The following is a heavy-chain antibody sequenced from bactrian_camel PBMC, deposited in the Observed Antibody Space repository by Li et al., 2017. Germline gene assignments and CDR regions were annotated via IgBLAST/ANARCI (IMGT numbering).Heavy chain of an antibody. CDR2: IDSYGST. V-gene: IGHV3S53*01. D-gene: IGHD1*01. J-gene: IGHJ4*01. Sequence: HVQLVESGGGSAQAGESLSISCAASGYTYSSYCTAWFRQAPDKEREWVALIDSYGSTTYADSVKGRFTISHDAAKNSVDLQMNSLKPDDTAVYYCAATGQMLSVAGCRTQGTQVTVS. CDR1: GYTYSSYC.